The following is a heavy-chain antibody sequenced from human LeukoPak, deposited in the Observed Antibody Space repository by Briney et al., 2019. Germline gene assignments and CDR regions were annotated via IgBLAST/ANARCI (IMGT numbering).Heavy chain of an antibody. Sequence: ASVKVSCKASGYTFTSYDINWVRQATGQGLEWMGWMSPKSGNTGYAPKFQDRVAMTRDTSISTAYMELNSLRSEDTAMYYCVRTPPNWGADYWGRGTLVTVSS. CDR1: GYTFTSYD. CDR3: VRTPPNWGADY. CDR2: MSPKSGNT. V-gene: IGHV1-8*01. D-gene: IGHD7-27*01. J-gene: IGHJ4*02.